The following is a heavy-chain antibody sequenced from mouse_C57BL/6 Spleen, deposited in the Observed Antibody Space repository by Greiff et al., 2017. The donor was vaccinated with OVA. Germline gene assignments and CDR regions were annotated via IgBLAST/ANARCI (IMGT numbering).Heavy chain of an antibody. D-gene: IGHD2-3*01. CDR3: ARAHDGYYVPIDY. CDR2: IDPNSGGT. J-gene: IGHJ2*01. CDR1: GYTFTSYW. Sequence: QVQLQQPGAELVKPGASVKLSCKASGYTFTSYWMHWVKQRPGRGLEWIGRIDPNSGGTKYNEKFKSKATLTVDKPSSTAYMQLSSLTYEESAVYDCARAHDGYYVPIDYWGPGATLTVSS. V-gene: IGHV1-72*01.